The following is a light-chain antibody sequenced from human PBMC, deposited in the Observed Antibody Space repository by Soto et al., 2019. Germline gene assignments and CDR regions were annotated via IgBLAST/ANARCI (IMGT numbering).Light chain of an antibody. CDR2: KAS. CDR1: QSISSW. CDR3: QQYNSYVT. J-gene: IGKJ1*01. Sequence: DIQMTQSPSTLSASVGDRVTITCRASQSISSWLAWYQQKPGKAPKLLIYKASSLESGVPSRFSGSVSGTEFTLTISSLQPYDFATYYCQQYNSYVTFGQGTKLEIK. V-gene: IGKV1-5*03.